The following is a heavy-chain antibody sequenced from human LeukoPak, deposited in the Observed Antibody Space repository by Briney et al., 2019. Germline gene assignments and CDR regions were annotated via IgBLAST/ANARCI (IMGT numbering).Heavy chain of an antibody. CDR1: GGTFSSYA. D-gene: IGHD1-26*01. Sequence: ASVKVSCKASGGTFSSYAISWVRQARGQGLEWMGRIIPIFGTANYAQKFQGRVTITTDESTSTAYMELSSLRSEDTAVYYCARARIMGATPVFDYWGQGTLVTVSS. CDR2: IIPIFGTA. V-gene: IGHV1-69*05. CDR3: ARARIMGATPVFDY. J-gene: IGHJ4*02.